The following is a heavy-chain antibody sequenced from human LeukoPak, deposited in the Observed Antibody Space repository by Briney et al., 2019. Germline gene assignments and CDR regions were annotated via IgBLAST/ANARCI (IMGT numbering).Heavy chain of an antibody. Sequence: ASVKVSCKASGYTFTSYAMNWVRQAPGQGLEWMGWINTNTGNPTYAQGFTGRFVFSLDTSVSTAYLQISSLKAEDTAVYYCARPGSSWYVPRGYYGMDVWGQGTTVTVSS. J-gene: IGHJ6*02. CDR2: INTNTGNP. V-gene: IGHV7-4-1*02. CDR1: GYTFTSYA. D-gene: IGHD6-13*01. CDR3: ARPGSSWYVPRGYYGMDV.